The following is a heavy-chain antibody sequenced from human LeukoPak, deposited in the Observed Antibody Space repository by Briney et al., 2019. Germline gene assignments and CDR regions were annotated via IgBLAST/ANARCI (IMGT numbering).Heavy chain of an antibody. Sequence: PSETLSLTCTVSGGSISSYYWSWIRQPPGEGLEWIGYIYYSGSTNYNPSLKSRVTISVYTSKNQFSLKLSSVTAADTAVYYCARGREQQLVRGGAFDIWGQGTMVTVSS. CDR1: GGSISSYY. J-gene: IGHJ3*02. CDR2: IYYSGST. V-gene: IGHV4-59*01. D-gene: IGHD6-13*01. CDR3: ARGREQQLVRGGAFDI.